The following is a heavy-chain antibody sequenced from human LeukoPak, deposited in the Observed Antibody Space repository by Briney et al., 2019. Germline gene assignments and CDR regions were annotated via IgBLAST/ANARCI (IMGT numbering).Heavy chain of an antibody. CDR2: INHSGST. J-gene: IGHJ5*02. CDR3: ARGRYSRTCRWLDP. V-gene: IGHV4-34*01. D-gene: IGHD4-11*01. CDR1: GGSFSGYY. Sequence: SETLSLTCGVYGGSFSGYYWSWIRQPPGKGLEWIAEINHSGSTNYNPSLKSRVTISVDTPKNQFSLRLSSVTAADTAVYYCARGRYSRTCRWLDPWGQGTLVTVSS.